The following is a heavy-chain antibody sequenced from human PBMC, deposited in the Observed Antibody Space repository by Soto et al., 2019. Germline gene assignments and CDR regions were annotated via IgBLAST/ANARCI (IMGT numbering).Heavy chain of an antibody. CDR2: ISSSSTYI. J-gene: IGHJ4*02. CDR1: GFSFSSYS. D-gene: IGHD5-18*01. V-gene: IGHV3-21*04. Sequence: GSLRLSCAASGFSFSSYSINWVRQAPGKGLEWLSSISSSSTYIYYADSVRGRFTISRDNSKNTLYLQMDSLRAEDTAVYYCAREGYSYGSYFDYWGQGTLVTVPQ. CDR3: AREGYSYGSYFDY.